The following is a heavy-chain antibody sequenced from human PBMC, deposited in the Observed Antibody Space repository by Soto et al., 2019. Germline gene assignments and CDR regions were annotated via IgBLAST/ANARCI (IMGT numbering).Heavy chain of an antibody. CDR1: GFTFSSYE. CDR3: ARDLLGYSYPYYYYGMDV. V-gene: IGHV3-48*03. Sequence: EVQLVESGGGLVQPGGSLRLSCAASGFTFSSYEMNWVRQAPGKGLEWVSYISSSGSTIYYADSVKGRFTISRDNAKNSLYLQMHSLRAEDTAVYYCARDLLGYSYPYYYYGMDVWGQGTTVTVSS. J-gene: IGHJ6*02. D-gene: IGHD5-18*01. CDR2: ISSSGSTI.